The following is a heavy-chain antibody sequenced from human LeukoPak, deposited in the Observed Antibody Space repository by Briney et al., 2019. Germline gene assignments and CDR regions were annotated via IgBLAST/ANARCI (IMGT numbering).Heavy chain of an antibody. CDR1: GFTFSSYA. J-gene: IGHJ4*02. Sequence: GGSLRLSCAASGFTFSSYAMSWVRQAPGKGLEWVSAISGSGGSTYYADSVKGRFTISRDNSKNTLYLQMNSLRAEDTAVYYCAKDRGYDYVWGSSELDYWGQGTLVTVSS. D-gene: IGHD3-16*01. CDR2: ISGSGGST. V-gene: IGHV3-23*01. CDR3: AKDRGYDYVWGSSELDY.